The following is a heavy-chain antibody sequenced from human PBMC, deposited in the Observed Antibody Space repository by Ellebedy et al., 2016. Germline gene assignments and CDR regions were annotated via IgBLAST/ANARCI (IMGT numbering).Heavy chain of an antibody. Sequence: ASVKVSCKASGYTFTGYFMHWVRQAPGQGLEWMGWINPNSGDTNYAQKLQGRVTMTRDTSASTAYMELSSLRSEDTAVYYCAREKGIGYNWKSLDYYYYGMDVWGQGTTVTVSS. CDR3: AREKGIGYNWKSLDYYYYGMDV. V-gene: IGHV1-2*02. J-gene: IGHJ6*02. CDR2: INPNSGDT. D-gene: IGHD1-20*01. CDR1: GYTFTGYF.